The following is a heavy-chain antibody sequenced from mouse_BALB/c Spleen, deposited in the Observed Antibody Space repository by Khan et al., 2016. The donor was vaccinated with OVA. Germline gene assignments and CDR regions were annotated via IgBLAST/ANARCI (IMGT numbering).Heavy chain of an antibody. Sequence: EVQLQESGPGLVKPSQSLSLTCTASGYYITSDYARNWIRQLPGNKLEWMGYITYSGNTKYNPYLKSRTSITRDTSKNQFFLQLNSVTTEDTAAYYCARIYGGDFDYWGQGTTLTVSS. CDR1: GYYITSDYA. V-gene: IGHV3-2*02. CDR2: ITYSGNT. D-gene: IGHD1-1*01. J-gene: IGHJ2*01. CDR3: ARIYGGDFDY.